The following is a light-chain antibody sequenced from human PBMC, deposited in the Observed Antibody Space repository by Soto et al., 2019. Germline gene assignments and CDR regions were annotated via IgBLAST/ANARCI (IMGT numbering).Light chain of an antibody. CDR3: VAAHGSGHDFVEEI. Sequence: QSVLTQPASASASLGASVTLTCTLSSGHSDYKVDSYHQRPGEGPRFVMRVGSGGIVGSKGDGIPDRFSVLGSGLIRYVTMENIQEEDGVGYHCVAAHGSGHDFVEEIIDGGTKLTVL. CDR2: VGSGGIVG. J-gene: IGLJ2*01. V-gene: IGLV9-49*03. CDR1: SGHSDYK.